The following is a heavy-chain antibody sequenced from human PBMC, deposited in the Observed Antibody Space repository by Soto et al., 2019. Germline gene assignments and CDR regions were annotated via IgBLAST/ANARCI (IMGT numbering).Heavy chain of an antibody. V-gene: IGHV4-4*02. Sequence: SETLSLTCAVSGGSISSSNWWSWVRQPPGKGLEWIGEIYHSGSTNYNPSLKSRVTISEDKSKNQFSLKLSSVTAADTAVYYCARLTGYSSSYYYYYYGMDVWGQGTTVTVSS. J-gene: IGHJ6*02. CDR2: IYHSGST. CDR1: GGSISSSNW. CDR3: ARLTGYSSSYYYYYYGMDV. D-gene: IGHD6-6*01.